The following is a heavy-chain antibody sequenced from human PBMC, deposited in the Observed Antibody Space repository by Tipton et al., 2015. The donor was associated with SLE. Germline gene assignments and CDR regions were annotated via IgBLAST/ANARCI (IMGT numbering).Heavy chain of an antibody. CDR3: ARLIGLGYYDNMGFFDP. J-gene: IGHJ5*02. CDR1: GDSFTSRNYF. CDR2: ISFGGST. Sequence: TLSLTCTVSGDSFTSRNYFWGWIRQPPGKGLEWIGRISFGGSTHYNPSLKSRVTISVDTSKTQFSLKLNSVTAADTAVYYCARLIGLGYYDNMGFFDPWGQGTLVPV. V-gene: IGHV4-39*07. D-gene: IGHD3-16*01.